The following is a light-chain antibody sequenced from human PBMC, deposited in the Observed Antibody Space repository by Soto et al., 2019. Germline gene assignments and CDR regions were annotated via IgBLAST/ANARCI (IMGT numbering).Light chain of an antibody. CDR2: GAS. J-gene: IGKJ4*01. Sequence: ESVLTQSPVTLSLSPGVNSSLSCRASQSVSNNYLAWYQQKPGQAPRLLIYGASNGATGIPARFSGSGSGTDFTLTISSLDPEDFAVYYCQQRSNWPLIFGGGTKVDIK. CDR1: QSVSNNY. CDR3: QQRSNWPLI. V-gene: IGKV3-11*01.